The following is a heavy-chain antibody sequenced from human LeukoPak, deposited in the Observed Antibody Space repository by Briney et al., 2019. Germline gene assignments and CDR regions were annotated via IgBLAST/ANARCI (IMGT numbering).Heavy chain of an antibody. CDR2: MNPNSGKT. J-gene: IGHJ4*02. Sequence: ASVKVSCTASGYTFTTSDINWVRQATGQGLEWMGWMNPNSGKTGSAQKFQGRLTMTKNPSTSTAYMEVTGLKFEDTAIYYCARGRPGPAGAGTYDFWGQGTLITVSS. CDR1: GYTFTTSD. CDR3: ARGRPGPAGAGTYDF. D-gene: IGHD6-13*01. V-gene: IGHV1-8*01.